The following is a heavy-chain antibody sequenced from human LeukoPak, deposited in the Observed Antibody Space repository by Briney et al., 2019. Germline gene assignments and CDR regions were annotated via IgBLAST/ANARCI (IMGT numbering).Heavy chain of an antibody. CDR3: ARQATPSLPERDTSAYNPFDF. D-gene: IGHD3-22*01. J-gene: IGHJ4*02. V-gene: IGHV4-59*08. CDR2: IYYSGST. CDR1: GGSISSYY. Sequence: PSETLSLTCTVSGGSISSYYWSWIRQPPGKGLEWMGYIYYSGSTNYNPSLKSRVTISVDTSKNQFSLKLSSVTAADTAVYYCARQATPSLPERDTSAYNPFDFRGQGILVTVSS.